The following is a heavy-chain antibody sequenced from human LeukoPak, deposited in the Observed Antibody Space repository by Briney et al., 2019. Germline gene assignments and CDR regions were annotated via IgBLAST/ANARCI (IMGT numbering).Heavy chain of an antibody. Sequence: PSETLSLTCTVSGASISSHYWSWIRQPPGKGLEGIGYIYYSGITKYNPFHKSRVSISVDTSKNQFSLKLTSVTAADTAVYYCARGVHDTALVFDYWGQGTLATVSS. CDR1: GASISSHY. CDR3: ARGVHDTALVFDY. D-gene: IGHD5-18*01. J-gene: IGHJ4*02. V-gene: IGHV4-59*11. CDR2: IYYSGIT.